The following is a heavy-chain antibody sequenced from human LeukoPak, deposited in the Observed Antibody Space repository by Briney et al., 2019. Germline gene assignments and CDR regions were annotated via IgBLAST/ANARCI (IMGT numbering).Heavy chain of an antibody. CDR3: ARENRFKYFDY. Sequence: GGSLRLSCAASEFSVGSNYMTWVRQAPGKGLEWVSAISGSGGSTYYADSVKGRFTISRDNSKNTLYLQMNSLRAEDTAVYYCARENRFKYFDYWGQGTLVTVSS. CDR1: EFSVGSNY. D-gene: IGHD3-10*01. CDR2: ISGSGGST. V-gene: IGHV3-23*01. J-gene: IGHJ4*02.